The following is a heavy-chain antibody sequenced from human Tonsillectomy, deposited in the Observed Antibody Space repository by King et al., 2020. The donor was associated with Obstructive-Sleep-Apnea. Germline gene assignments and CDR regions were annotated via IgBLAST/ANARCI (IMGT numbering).Heavy chain of an antibody. J-gene: IGHJ5*02. CDR3: ARDLGYCSSTSCYNWFDP. CDR1: GYTFTGYY. Sequence: QLVQSGAEVKKPGASVKVSCKASGYTFTGYYMHWVRQAPGQGLEWMGWINPNSGGTNYAQKFKGRVTMTRDTSISTAYMELSRLRSDDTAVYYCARDLGYCSSTSCYNWFDPWGQGTLVTVSS. D-gene: IGHD2-2*01. CDR2: INPNSGGT. V-gene: IGHV1-2*02.